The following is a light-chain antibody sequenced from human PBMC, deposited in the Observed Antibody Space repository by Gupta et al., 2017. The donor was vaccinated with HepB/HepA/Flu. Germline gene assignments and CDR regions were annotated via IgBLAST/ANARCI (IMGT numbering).Light chain of an antibody. CDR3: PVLDSSTDQLV. Sequence: SYVLTQPPSVSVAPGETSTITCGGNNIGSRSVHWYQQKAGQAPVLVIYYDSERPSGIPERFSGSNSGNTATLAISRVEAGDEAVYFCPVLDSSTDQLVFGGGTKLTVL. V-gene: IGLV3-21*04. CDR1: NIGSRS. J-gene: IGLJ3*02. CDR2: YDS.